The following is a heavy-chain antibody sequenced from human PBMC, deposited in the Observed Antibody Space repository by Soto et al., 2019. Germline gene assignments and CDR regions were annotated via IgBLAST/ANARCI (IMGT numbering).Heavy chain of an antibody. J-gene: IGHJ4*02. D-gene: IGHD4-17*01. V-gene: IGHV3-30-3*01. Sequence: QVQLVESGGGVVQPGRSLRLSCAASGFTFSSYAMHWVRQAPGKGLEWVAVISYDGSNKYYADSVKGRFTISRDNSKNTLYLQMNSRRAEDTAVYYCARTWGGEVDYWGQGTLVTVSS. CDR2: ISYDGSNK. CDR3: ARTWGGEVDY. CDR1: GFTFSSYA.